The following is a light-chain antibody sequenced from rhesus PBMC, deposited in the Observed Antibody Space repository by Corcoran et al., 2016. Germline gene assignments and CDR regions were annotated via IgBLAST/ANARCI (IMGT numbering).Light chain of an antibody. CDR1: QSVSNY. Sequence: EIVLTQSPATLSLSPGERATLSCRASQSVSNYLAWDQQKPGQAPRLLIYDVSRRATGVPDRFTGSGPGTDFTLTITSLEPEDVGIYYCQQYSNWPLTFGGGTKVELK. J-gene: IGKJ4*01. CDR2: DVS. V-gene: IGKV3-35*01. CDR3: QQYSNWPLT.